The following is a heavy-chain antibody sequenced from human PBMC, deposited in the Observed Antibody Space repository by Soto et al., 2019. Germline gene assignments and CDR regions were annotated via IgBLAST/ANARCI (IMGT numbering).Heavy chain of an antibody. J-gene: IGHJ5*02. CDR1: GYTFTGYY. CDR2: INPNSGGT. Sequence: ASVKVSCKASGYTFTGYYMHWVRQAPGQGLEWMGWINPNSGGTNYAQKFQGRVTMTRDTSISTAYMELSRLRSDDTAVYYCARDQDYDLWSRYNNWFDPWGQGTLVTVSS. CDR3: ARDQDYDLWSRYNNWFDP. V-gene: IGHV1-2*02. D-gene: IGHD3-3*01.